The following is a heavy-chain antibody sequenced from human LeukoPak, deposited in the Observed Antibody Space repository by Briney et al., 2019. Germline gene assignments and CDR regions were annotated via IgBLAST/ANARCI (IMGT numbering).Heavy chain of an antibody. Sequence: SQTLSLTCAISGDSVSSNSAAWNWIRQSPSRGLEWLGRTFYRSKWYNDYIVSVESRININPDTSKNQFSLQLKSVTPEDTAMYHCAREEESSVWSFDYWGQGILVTVSS. D-gene: IGHD6-19*01. CDR1: GDSVSSNSAA. CDR2: TFYRSKWYN. CDR3: AREEESSVWSFDY. V-gene: IGHV6-1*01. J-gene: IGHJ4*02.